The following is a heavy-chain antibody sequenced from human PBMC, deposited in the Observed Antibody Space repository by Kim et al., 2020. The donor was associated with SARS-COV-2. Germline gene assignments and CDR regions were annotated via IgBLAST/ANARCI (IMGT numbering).Heavy chain of an antibody. V-gene: IGHV4-4*02. D-gene: IGHD6-19*01. CDR3: AQSSSRRCLDY. CDR2: ISHSGTT. Sequence: SETLSLTCAVSGGSISNSWWSWVRQPPGMGLEWIGAISHSGTTNYNASLRSRVTILVDKSNNQFSLKRTSVTAADTAVYYCAQSSSRRCLDYRGQGTLVTVSS. J-gene: IGHJ4*02. CDR1: GGSISNSW.